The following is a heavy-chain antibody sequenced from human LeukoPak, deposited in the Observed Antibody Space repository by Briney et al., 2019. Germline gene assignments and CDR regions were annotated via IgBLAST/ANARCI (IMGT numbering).Heavy chain of an antibody. CDR2: ISGSGGST. Sequence: GGSLRLSCAASGFTFSSYAMSWVRQAPGKGLEWVSAISGSGGSTYYADSVKGRFTISRDNSKNTLYLQMDSLRAEDTAVYYCAKPQYCSSTSCYAGTFDYWVQGTLVTVSS. CDR3: AKPQYCSSTSCYAGTFDY. CDR1: GFTFSSYA. D-gene: IGHD2-2*01. J-gene: IGHJ4*02. V-gene: IGHV3-23*01.